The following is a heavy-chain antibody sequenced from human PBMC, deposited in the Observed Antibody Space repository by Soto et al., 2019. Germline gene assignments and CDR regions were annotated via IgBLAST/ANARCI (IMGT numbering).Heavy chain of an antibody. CDR2: INHSGST. Sequence: PSETLSLTCAVYGGSFSGYYWSWIRQPPGKGLEWIGEINHSGSTNYNPSLKSRVTISVDTSKNQFSLKLSSVTAADPAVYYCARHRAVAGTGGYYFDYWGQGTLVTVSS. CDR3: ARHRAVAGTGGYYFDY. J-gene: IGHJ4*02. V-gene: IGHV4-34*01. D-gene: IGHD6-19*01. CDR1: GGSFSGYY.